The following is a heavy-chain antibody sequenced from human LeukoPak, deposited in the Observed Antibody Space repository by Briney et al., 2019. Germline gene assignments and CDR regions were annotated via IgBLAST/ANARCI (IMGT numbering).Heavy chain of an antibody. CDR3: AKRAFWGYTYAFDS. CDR2: ISCSGGST. CDR1: GFTFSSYA. Sequence: GGSLRLSCAASGFTFSSYAMSWVRHAPGKGLEWVSAISCSGGSTYYADSVKGRLNISRHNSENTLYLQKNRLRAEDTAVYYCAKRAFWGYTYAFDSWGQGTMVTVSS. V-gene: IGHV3-23*01. D-gene: IGHD3-16*01. J-gene: IGHJ3*02.